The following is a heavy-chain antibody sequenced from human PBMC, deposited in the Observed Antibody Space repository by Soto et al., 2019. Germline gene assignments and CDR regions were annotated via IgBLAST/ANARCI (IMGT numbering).Heavy chain of an antibody. V-gene: IGHV4-31*03. J-gene: IGHJ4*02. CDR3: ARGLITSFRLVDDSWTDY. CDR2: VYYNGNT. Sequence: SETLSLPCPVSGASLSRGCYFWHWIRQHPGKGLDSVGYVYYNGNTYYNPSLKSRVIISLDTSKNQSPFRLTSVTATDTAVYHCARGLITSFRLVDDSWTDYWGQRTRITVSS. CDR1: GASLSRGCYF. D-gene: IGHD3-9*01.